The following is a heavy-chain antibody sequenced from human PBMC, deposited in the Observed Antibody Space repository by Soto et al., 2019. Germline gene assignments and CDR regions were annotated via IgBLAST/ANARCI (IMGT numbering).Heavy chain of an antibody. CDR2: IYYSGST. V-gene: IGHV4-31*03. D-gene: IGHD2-2*01. J-gene: IGHJ5*02. CDR3: ARELCSSTSCANWFDP. CDR1: GGSISSGGYY. Sequence: SETLSLTCTVSGGSISSGGYYWSWIRQHPGKGLEWIGYIYYSGSTYYNPSLKSRVTISVDTSKNQFSLKLSSVTAADTAVYYCARELCSSTSCANWFDPWGQGTLVTVSS.